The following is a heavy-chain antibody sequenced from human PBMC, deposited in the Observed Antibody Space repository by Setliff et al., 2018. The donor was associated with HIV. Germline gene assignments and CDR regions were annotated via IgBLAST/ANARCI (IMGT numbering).Heavy chain of an antibody. CDR1: GGSISSGGYY. D-gene: IGHD3-3*01. V-gene: IGHV4-31*03. CDR2: IYYSGST. J-gene: IGHJ3*02. CDR3: ARSKTFYDFWGGYYTHGAFKI. Sequence: PSETLSLTCTVSGGSISSGGYYWSWIRQHPGRGLEWIGYIYYSGSTYYNPSLKSRVTISVDTSKNQFSLKLSSVTAADTAVYYCARSKTFYDFWGGYYTHGAFKIWGLGTMVTVSS.